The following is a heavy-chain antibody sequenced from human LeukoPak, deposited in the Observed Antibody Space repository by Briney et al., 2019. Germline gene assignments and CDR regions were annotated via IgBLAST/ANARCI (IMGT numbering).Heavy chain of an antibody. V-gene: IGHV3-15*01. CDR2: IKSKTDGGTT. Sequence: GGSLRLSCAASGFTFSNAWMSWVRQAPGKGLEWVGRIKSKTDGGTTDYAARVKGRFTISRDDSKNTLYLQMNSLKTEDTAVYYCTTCSGGCYYYYYMDVWGKGTTVTVSS. CDR3: TTCSGGCYYYYYMDV. J-gene: IGHJ6*03. CDR1: GFTFSNAW. D-gene: IGHD2-15*01.